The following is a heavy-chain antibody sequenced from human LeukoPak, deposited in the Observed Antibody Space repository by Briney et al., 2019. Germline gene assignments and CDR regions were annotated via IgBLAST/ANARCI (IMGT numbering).Heavy chain of an antibody. CDR3: ARDAYYYGSGSYIHAFDI. CDR2: ITKSGRDT. CDR1: GFTFSNYA. Sequence: GGSLRLSCVTSGFTFSNYAMSWVRQAPGKGLEWVSDITKSGRDTFYADSVKGRFTISRDNAKNSLYLQMNSLRAEDTAVYYCARDAYYYGSGSYIHAFDIWGQGTMVTVSS. J-gene: IGHJ3*02. D-gene: IGHD3-10*01. V-gene: IGHV3-23*01.